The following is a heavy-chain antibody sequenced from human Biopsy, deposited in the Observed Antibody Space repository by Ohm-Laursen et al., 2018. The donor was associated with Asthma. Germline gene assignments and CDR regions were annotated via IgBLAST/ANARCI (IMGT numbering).Heavy chain of an antibody. Sequence: SLRLFCAASGFTFSTYGMHWVRQAPGKGLEWVAFIAWDGINSYYADSVKGRFTISRDNSKNTLYLQMNSLRAEDTAVYYCARVGYSSSWYGDYYYGMDVWGQGTTVTVSS. CDR3: ARVGYSSSWYGDYYYGMDV. J-gene: IGHJ6*02. V-gene: IGHV3-30*03. CDR2: IAWDGINS. D-gene: IGHD6-13*01. CDR1: GFTFSTYG.